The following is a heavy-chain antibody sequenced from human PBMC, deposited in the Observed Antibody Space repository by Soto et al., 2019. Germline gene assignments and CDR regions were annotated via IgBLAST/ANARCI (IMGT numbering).Heavy chain of an antibody. CDR3: SKWSGDGAS. CDR2: ISNNNVDT. V-gene: IGHV3-23*01. D-gene: IGHD3-10*02. J-gene: IGHJ4*02. CDR1: GFTFSSDS. Sequence: EVHLLESGGGLVQPGGSLRLSCAASGFTFSSDSKTWVRQAPGKGVEWISGISNNNVDTFYAESVKGRVTISRDNSKNTVALKMNSLRADDTDRNFGSKWSGDGASWGQGTLVIVSS.